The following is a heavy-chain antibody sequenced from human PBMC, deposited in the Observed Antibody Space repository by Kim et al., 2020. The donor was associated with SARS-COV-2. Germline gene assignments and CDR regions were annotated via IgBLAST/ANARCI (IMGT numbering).Heavy chain of an antibody. CDR3: ARLTDCSSTSCPGWFDP. CDR1: GGSISSSSYY. J-gene: IGHJ5*02. D-gene: IGHD2-2*01. Sequence: SETLSLTCTVSGGSISSSSYYWGWIRQPPGKGLEWIGSIYYSGSTYYNPSLKSRVTISVDTSKNQFSLKLSSVTAADTAVYYCARLTDCSSTSCPGWFDP. CDR2: IYYSGST. V-gene: IGHV4-39*01.